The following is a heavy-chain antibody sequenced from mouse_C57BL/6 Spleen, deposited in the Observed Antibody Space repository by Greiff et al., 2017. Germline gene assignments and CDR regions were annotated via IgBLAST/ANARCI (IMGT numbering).Heavy chain of an antibody. V-gene: IGHV2-6*01. CDR1: GFSLTSYG. J-gene: IGHJ3*01. Sequence: VMLVESGPGLVAPSQSLSITCTVSGFSLTSYGVDWVRQSPGKGLEWLGVIWGVGSTNYTSALKSRLSISKDNSKSQVFLKMNRLQTYDTAMYYCASEWGGNSFAYWGQGTLVTVSA. CDR3: ASEWGGNSFAY. D-gene: IGHD2-1*01. CDR2: IWGVGST.